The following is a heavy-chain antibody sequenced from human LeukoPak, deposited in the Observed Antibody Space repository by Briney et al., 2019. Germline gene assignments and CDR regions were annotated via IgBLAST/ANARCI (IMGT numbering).Heavy chain of an antibody. CDR1: GYTFTSYD. CDR2: MNPNSGNT. J-gene: IGHJ6*03. CDR3: ARGKSIFGVVRLSFYYYMDV. D-gene: IGHD3-3*01. V-gene: IGHV1-8*03. Sequence: GASVKVSCKASGYTFTSYDINWVRQAPGQGLEWMGWMNPNSGNTGYAQKFQGRVTITRNTSISTAYMELSSLRSEDTAVYYCARGKSIFGVVRLSFYYYMDVWGKGTTVTVSS.